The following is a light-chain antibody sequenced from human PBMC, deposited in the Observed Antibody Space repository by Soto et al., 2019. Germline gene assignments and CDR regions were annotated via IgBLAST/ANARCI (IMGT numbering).Light chain of an antibody. J-gene: IGKJ1*01. V-gene: IGKV3-20*01. CDR1: QSVSSSY. Sequence: EIVLTQSPGTLSLSPGERATLSCRTSQSVSSSYLAWYQQRPGQAPRLLIYGTSSRATGIPGRFSGSGSGTDFTLTINRLEPEDFAVYYCQEYGSSRTFGQGTKVEIK. CDR2: GTS. CDR3: QEYGSSRT.